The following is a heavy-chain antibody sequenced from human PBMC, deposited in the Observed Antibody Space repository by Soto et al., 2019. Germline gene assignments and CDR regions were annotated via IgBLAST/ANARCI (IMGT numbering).Heavy chain of an antibody. CDR1: GGSFSGYY. J-gene: IGHJ6*03. CDR3: ARSRSLKRSSRPNYYGSGSSPGYYYMDV. V-gene: IGHV4-34*01. CDR2: INHSGST. Sequence: SETLSLTCAVYGGSFSGYYWSWIRQPPGKGLEWIGEINHSGSTNYNPSLKSRVTISVDTSKNQFSLKLSSVTAADTAVYYCARSRSLKRSSRPNYYGSGSSPGYYYMDVWGKGTTVTVSS. D-gene: IGHD3-10*01.